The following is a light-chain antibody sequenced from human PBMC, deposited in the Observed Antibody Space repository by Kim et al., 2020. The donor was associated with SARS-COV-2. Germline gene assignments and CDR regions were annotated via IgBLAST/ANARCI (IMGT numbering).Light chain of an antibody. CDR1: QSISSY. CDR2: SAS. J-gene: IGKJ5*01. Sequence: SLGDSVTISCRASQSISSYVNWYQHKAGKGPKLLIYSASSLQSGVPSRFSGSGSGTYFTLTISSLQPEDFATYSCQQTYSFPQITFGQGTRLEIK. V-gene: IGKV1-39*01. CDR3: QQTYSFPQIT.